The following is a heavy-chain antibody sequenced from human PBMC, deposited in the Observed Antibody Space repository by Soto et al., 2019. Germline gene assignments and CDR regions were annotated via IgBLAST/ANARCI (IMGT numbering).Heavy chain of an antibody. CDR2: KNPNSGNT. Sequence: QVQLVQSGAEVKKPGASVKVSCKASGYTFTSYDINRVRQATGQGLEWMGWKNPNSGNTGYAQKFQGRVSMTRNTSISTAYMELSSLRSADTSVYYCAREGVRGMDVWGQGTTVTVSS. D-gene: IGHD3-16*01. CDR1: GYTFTSYD. CDR3: AREGVRGMDV. J-gene: IGHJ6*02. V-gene: IGHV1-8*01.